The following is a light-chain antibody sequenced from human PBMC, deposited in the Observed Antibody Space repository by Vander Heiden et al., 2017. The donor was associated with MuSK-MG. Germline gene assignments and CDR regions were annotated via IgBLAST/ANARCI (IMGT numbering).Light chain of an antibody. J-gene: IGKJ2*01. CDR2: WAS. Sequence: DIVMNQSPGSLAVSLGERATINCKSSQSVLYKSNNRNYLGWYQKKPVQPPKLLFYWASTRESGVPDRFSGSASGTDFTLTISILHAEDVAVYYCQQDHTVPYTFGQGTKLEI. V-gene: IGKV4-1*01. CDR3: QQDHTVPYT. CDR1: QSVLYKSNNRNY.